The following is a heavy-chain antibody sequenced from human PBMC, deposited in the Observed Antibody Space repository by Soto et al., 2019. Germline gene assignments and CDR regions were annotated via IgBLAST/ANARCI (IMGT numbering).Heavy chain of an antibody. Sequence: EVQLVESGGGLVQPGGSLRLSFAASGFTFSSYWMHGVPQVPGKGLVWASRINRDGSSTSYADSVKGRSTISRDNAKNTLYLQMNSLRAEDTAVYYCVRTSLVVAAATREDYWGQGTLVTVSS. V-gene: IGHV3-74*01. D-gene: IGHD2-15*01. J-gene: IGHJ4*02. CDR2: INRDGSST. CDR1: GFTFSSYW. CDR3: VRTSLVVAAATREDY.